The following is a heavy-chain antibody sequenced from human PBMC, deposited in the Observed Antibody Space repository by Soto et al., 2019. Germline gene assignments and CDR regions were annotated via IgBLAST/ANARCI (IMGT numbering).Heavy chain of an antibody. D-gene: IGHD3-10*01. CDR1: GYTFTSYA. Sequence: QVQLVQSGAEVKKPGASVKVSCKASGYTFTSYAMLWVCQAPGQRLEWMGWFNAGNGNTKYSQKYQGRVTITRDTSASTAYMDLSSLRSEDTAVYYFARDVGFGLSDYWGQGTLVTVSS. J-gene: IGHJ4*02. CDR2: FNAGNGNT. CDR3: ARDVGFGLSDY. V-gene: IGHV1-3*01.